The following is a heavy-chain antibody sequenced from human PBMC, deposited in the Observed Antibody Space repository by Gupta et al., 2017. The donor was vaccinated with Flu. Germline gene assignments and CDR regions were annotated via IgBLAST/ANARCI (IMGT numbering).Heavy chain of an antibody. D-gene: IGHD5-12*01. CDR2: CDAEDGEI. CDR3: TTLRGWLQSKFES. V-gene: IGHV1-24*01. CDR1: GYRVTELS. Sequence: QVQLVQSGAEVKPPGASVKVSCKVSGYRVTELSIHWVRQAPGRGLEWLGGCDAEDGEIIYAQRLKGRVTLTEDTSPNTGFMELSSLRSEDTAIDDCTTLRGWLQSKFESWGQGTLVTVSS. J-gene: IGHJ5*01.